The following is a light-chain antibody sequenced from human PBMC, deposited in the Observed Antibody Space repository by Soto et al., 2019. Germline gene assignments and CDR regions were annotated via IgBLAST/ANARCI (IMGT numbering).Light chain of an antibody. CDR3: QQYYSTPPT. V-gene: IGKV4-1*01. CDR2: WAS. Sequence: DIVMTQSPDSLALSLGERATINCRSSQNVLYHSNNKNYLAWYQRKPGQPPKLLIYWASARESGVPDRFSGSGSGTDFTLTISSLQAEDVAVYYCQQYYSTPPTFGQGTKLEIK. J-gene: IGKJ2*01. CDR1: QNVLYHSNNKNY.